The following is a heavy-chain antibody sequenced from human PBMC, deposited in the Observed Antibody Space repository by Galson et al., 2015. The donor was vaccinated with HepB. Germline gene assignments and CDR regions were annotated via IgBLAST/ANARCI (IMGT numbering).Heavy chain of an antibody. J-gene: IGHJ4*02. Sequence: SLRLSCAASGFTFSSYAMHWVRQAPGKGLEWVGRIKSKTDGGTTDYAAPVKGRFTISRDDSKNTLYLQMNSLKTEDTAVYYCTTDKWELLRAYWGQGTLVTVSS. V-gene: IGHV3-15*07. D-gene: IGHD1-26*01. CDR1: GFTFSSYA. CDR3: TTDKWELLRAY. CDR2: IKSKTDGGTT.